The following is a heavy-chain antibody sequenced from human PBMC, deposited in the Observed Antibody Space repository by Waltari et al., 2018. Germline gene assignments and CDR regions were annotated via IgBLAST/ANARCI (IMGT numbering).Heavy chain of an antibody. D-gene: IGHD6-13*01. V-gene: IGHV3-53*01. CDR2: IYSGGST. CDR3: ASCVAAAGHKGLWYFDL. J-gene: IGHJ2*01. Sequence: EVQLVESGGGLIQPGGSLRLSCAASGFTVSSNYMSWVRQAPGKGLEWVSVIYSGGSTYYADSVKGRFTISRDNSKNTLYLQMNSLRAEDTAVYYCASCVAAAGHKGLWYFDLWGRGTLVTVSS. CDR1: GFTVSSNY.